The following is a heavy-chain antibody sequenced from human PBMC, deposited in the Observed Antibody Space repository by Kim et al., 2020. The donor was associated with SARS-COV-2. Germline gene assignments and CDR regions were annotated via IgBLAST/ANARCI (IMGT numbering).Heavy chain of an antibody. CDR2: ISSSSSTI. D-gene: IGHD5-12*01. CDR3: ARDGYNTMYYFDY. J-gene: IGHJ4*02. Sequence: GGSLRLSCAASGCTFSSYSMNWVRQAPGKGLEWVSYISSSSSTIYYADSVKGRFTISRDNAKNSLYLQMNSLRAEDTAVYYCARDGYNTMYYFDYWGQGTLVTVSS. V-gene: IGHV3-48*04. CDR1: GCTFSSYS.